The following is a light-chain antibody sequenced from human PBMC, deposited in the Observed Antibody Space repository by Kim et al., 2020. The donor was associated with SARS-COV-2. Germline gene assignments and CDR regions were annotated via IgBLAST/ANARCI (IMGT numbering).Light chain of an antibody. Sequence: SSELTQDPAVSVALGQTVRITCQGDSLRSYYASWYQQKPGQAPVLVISGKNNRPSGIPDRFSGSSSGNTASLTLTGAQAEDEADYYCNSRDSRGNHLVFGGGTQRTVL. CDR3: NSRDSRGNHLV. CDR2: GKN. J-gene: IGLJ3*02. CDR1: SLRSYY. V-gene: IGLV3-19*01.